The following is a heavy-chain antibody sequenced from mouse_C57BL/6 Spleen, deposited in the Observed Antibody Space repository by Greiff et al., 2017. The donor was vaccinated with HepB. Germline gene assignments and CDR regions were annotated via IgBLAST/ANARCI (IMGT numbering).Heavy chain of an antibody. CDR2: IRSKSSNYAT. V-gene: IGHV10-3*01. J-gene: IGHJ4*01. CDR1: GFTFNTYA. D-gene: IGHD1-1*01. Sequence: EVKLQESGGGLVQPKGSLKLSCAASGFTFNTYAMHWVRQAPGKGLEWVARIRSKSSNYATYYADSVKDRFTISRDDSQSMLYLQMNNLKTEDTAMYYCVRGWGYYYGSSYYYAMDYWGQGTSVTVSS. CDR3: VRGWGYYYGSSYYYAMDY.